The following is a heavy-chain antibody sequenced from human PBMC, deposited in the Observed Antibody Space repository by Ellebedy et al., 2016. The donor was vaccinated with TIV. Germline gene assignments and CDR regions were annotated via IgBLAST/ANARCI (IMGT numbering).Heavy chain of an antibody. CDR3: ARGGSSGNFDY. V-gene: IGHV5-51*01. CDR1: GYSFTSYC. CDR2: IYPGDSDT. D-gene: IGHD6-19*01. J-gene: IGHJ4*02. Sequence: GGSLRLXXKGSGYSFTSYCIGWVRQMPGKGLEWMGIIYPGDSDTRYSPSFQGQVTISADKSISTAYLQWSSLKASDTAMYYCARGGSSGNFDYWGQGTLVTVSS.